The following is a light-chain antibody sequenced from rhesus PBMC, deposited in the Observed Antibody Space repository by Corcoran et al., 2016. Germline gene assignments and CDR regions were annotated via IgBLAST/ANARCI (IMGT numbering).Light chain of an antibody. Sequence: DIQMTQSPSSLSAAVGDRVTITCRASQDINNYLIWYQQKPGKAPNPLIEYASSLETGEPSRFSGGKSVTDYTLTICSLQPADIATYYCQQYNNSPFTFGPGTKLDIK. CDR1: QDINNY. V-gene: IGKV1-66*01. CDR3: QQYNNSPFT. CDR2: YAS. J-gene: IGKJ3*01.